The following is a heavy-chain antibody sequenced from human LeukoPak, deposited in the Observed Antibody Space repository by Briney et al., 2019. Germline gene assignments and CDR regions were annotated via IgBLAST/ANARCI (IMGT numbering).Heavy chain of an antibody. CDR2: ISSSISTL. CDR1: GFTFNSYS. Sequence: PGGSLRLSCAASGFTFNSYSMNWVRQAPGKGLEWVSYISSSISTLYYADSVKGRFTISRDNAKNSLYLQMDSLRAEDTAVYYCARDLVVPTAAINFDYWGQGTLVTVSS. CDR3: ARDLVVPTAAINFDY. D-gene: IGHD2-2*01. J-gene: IGHJ4*02. V-gene: IGHV3-48*01.